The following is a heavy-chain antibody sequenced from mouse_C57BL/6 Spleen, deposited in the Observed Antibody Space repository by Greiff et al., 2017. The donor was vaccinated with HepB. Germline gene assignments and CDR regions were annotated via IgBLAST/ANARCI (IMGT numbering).Heavy chain of an antibody. CDR2: IDPANGNT. J-gene: IGHJ2*01. CDR3: ASYYGSSFYFDY. Sequence: VQLKESVAELVRPGASVKLSCTASGFNIKNTYMHWVKQRPEQGLEWIGRIDPANGNTKYAPKFQGKATITADTSSNTAYLQLSSLTSEDTAIYYCASYYGSSFYFDYWGQGTTLTVSS. D-gene: IGHD1-1*01. V-gene: IGHV14-3*01. CDR1: GFNIKNTY.